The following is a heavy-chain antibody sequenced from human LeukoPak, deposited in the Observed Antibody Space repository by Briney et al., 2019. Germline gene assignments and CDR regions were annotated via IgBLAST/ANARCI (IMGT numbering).Heavy chain of an antibody. D-gene: IGHD3-10*01. CDR1: GGSISTYY. CDR2: FYYSGST. V-gene: IGHV4-59*08. J-gene: IGHJ4*02. Sequence: PSETLSLSCTVSGGSISTYYWSWIRQPPGKGLEWIGYFYYSGSTNYNPSLKSRVTISVDTSKNQFSLKLNSVTAADTAVYYCASGSGTYPNYWGQGTLVTVSS. CDR3: ASGSGTYPNY.